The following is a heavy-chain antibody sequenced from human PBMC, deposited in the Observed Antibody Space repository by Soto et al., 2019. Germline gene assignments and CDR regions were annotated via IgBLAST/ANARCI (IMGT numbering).Heavy chain of an antibody. Sequence: EVQLVESGGGLVKPGGSLRLSCAASGFTFSSYSMNWVRQAPGKGLEWVSSISSSSSYIYYADSVKGRFTISRDNAKNSLDLQMNSLRAEDTAVYYCARAPGIAEAGVGYWGPGTLVTVAS. D-gene: IGHD6-13*01. CDR1: GFTFSSYS. CDR2: ISSSSSYI. CDR3: ARAPGIAEAGVGY. V-gene: IGHV3-21*01. J-gene: IGHJ4*02.